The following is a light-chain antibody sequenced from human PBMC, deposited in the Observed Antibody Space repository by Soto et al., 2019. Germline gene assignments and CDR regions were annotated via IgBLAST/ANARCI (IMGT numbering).Light chain of an antibody. CDR2: GAS. CDR3: QQYNTWPQT. Sequence: EIVMTQSPATLSVSPGERATLSCRASQSVSSNLAWYQQKPGQAPRLLIYGASTRATGIPARFSGSGSGTGFTLTISSLQSEDFAVYYCQQYNTWPQTFGQGTKVDIK. CDR1: QSVSSN. V-gene: IGKV3-15*01. J-gene: IGKJ1*01.